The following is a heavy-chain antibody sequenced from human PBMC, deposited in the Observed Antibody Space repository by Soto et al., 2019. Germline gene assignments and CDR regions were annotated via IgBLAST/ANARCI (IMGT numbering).Heavy chain of an antibody. CDR2: IKQDGSEK. V-gene: IGHV3-7*01. CDR3: ARDRGNPDSFDL. J-gene: IGHJ3*01. Sequence: PGGSLRLSCAASGFTFSSYWMSWVRQAPGKGLEWVANIKQDGSEKYYVDSVKGRFTISRDNAKNTLYLQMNSLRVEDTAVYYCARDRGNPDSFDLWGQGTMVTVSS. CDR1: GFTFSSYW. D-gene: IGHD3-10*01.